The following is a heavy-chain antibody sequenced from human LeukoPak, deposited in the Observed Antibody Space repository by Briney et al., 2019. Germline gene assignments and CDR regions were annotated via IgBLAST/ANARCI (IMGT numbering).Heavy chain of an antibody. CDR2: ISGSGGST. D-gene: IGHD3-22*01. CDR3: AKASAMIVVVSKHFDY. J-gene: IGHJ4*02. Sequence: GGSLRLSCAASGFTFSSYAMSWVRQAPGKGLEWVSAISGSGGSTYYADSVKGQFTISRDNSKNTLYLQMNSLRAEDTAVYYCAKASAMIVVVSKHFDYWGQGTLVTVSS. V-gene: IGHV3-23*01. CDR1: GFTFSSYA.